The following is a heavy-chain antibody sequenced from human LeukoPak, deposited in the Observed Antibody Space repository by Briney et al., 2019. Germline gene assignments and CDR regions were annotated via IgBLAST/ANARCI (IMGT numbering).Heavy chain of an antibody. V-gene: IGHV4-59*12. Sequence: SETLSLTCTVSGGSISSYYWSWIRQPPGKGLEWIGYIYYSGSTNCNPSLKSRVTISVDTSKNQFSLKLNSVTAADTAVYYCARPGSGNWGNMDVRGKGTTVTVSP. CDR3: ARPGSGNWGNMDV. CDR1: GGSISSYY. D-gene: IGHD7-27*01. CDR2: IYYSGST. J-gene: IGHJ6*04.